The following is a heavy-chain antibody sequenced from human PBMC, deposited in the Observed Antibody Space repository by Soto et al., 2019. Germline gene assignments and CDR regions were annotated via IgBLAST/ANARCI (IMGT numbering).Heavy chain of an antibody. D-gene: IGHD6-13*01. V-gene: IGHV1-69*09. Sequence: QVQLVQSGAEVKKPEASVKVSCKTSGGTFVRHVISWVRQAPGQGPEWMGKINPLSGIPNYAQKFQDRVTFTEDTDSSTAYMELSSLRSDGTAVYYCAAPAGAATWCSPSHNLDHWGQGTLVTVSS. CDR2: INPLSGIP. J-gene: IGHJ4*02. CDR3: AAPAGAATWCSPSHNLDH. CDR1: GGTFVRHV.